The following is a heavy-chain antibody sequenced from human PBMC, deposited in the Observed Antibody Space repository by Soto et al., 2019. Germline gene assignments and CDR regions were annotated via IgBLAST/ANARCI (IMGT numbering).Heavy chain of an antibody. D-gene: IGHD6-13*01. CDR1: GGSISSYY. Sequence: QVQLQESGPGLVKPSETLSLTCTVSGGSISSYYWSWIRQPPGKGLEWIGYIYYSGSTNYNTSLRSRVTISVDTSKYQVALKLSSVTAADTALYYCARHGGGSAWYGNWFDPGGQGTLVTDTS. CDR2: IYYSGST. CDR3: ARHGGGSAWYGNWFDP. V-gene: IGHV4-59*08. J-gene: IGHJ5*02.